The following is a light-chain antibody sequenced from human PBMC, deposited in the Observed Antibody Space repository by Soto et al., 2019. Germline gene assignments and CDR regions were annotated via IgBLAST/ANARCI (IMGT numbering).Light chain of an antibody. J-gene: IGKJ2*01. CDR3: QQYYTTEYT. Sequence: DIVLTQTTDYLAVSLGERATIHCNSSQSLLYSSNNKTYLAWYQQKPGQPHKVLIYWASTRESGVPDRFSGSGSGTTFTLTISSLQGEDVAVYYCQQYYTTEYTFGQGTKLQI. V-gene: IGKV4-1*01. CDR1: QSLLYSSNNKTY. CDR2: WAS.